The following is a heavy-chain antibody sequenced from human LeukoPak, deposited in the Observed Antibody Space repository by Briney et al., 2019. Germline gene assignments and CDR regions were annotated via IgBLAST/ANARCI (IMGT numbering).Heavy chain of an antibody. J-gene: IGHJ4*02. CDR1: GGSISSYY. Sequence: SETLSLTCTVSGGSISSYYWSWIRQPPGKGLEWIGYIYYSGSTSYNPSLKSRVTISLDTSKNQFSLKLSSVTAADTAVYYCARDLAVAGTWYFDYWGQGTLVTVSS. CDR2: IYYSGST. V-gene: IGHV4-59*12. CDR3: ARDLAVAGTWYFDY. D-gene: IGHD6-19*01.